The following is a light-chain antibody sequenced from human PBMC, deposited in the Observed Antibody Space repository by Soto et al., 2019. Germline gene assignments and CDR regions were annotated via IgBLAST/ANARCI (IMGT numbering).Light chain of an antibody. CDR2: GNT. CDR1: SSNIGAGYD. CDR3: QSHDSSLNSWV. J-gene: IGLJ3*02. Sequence: QSVLTQPPSMSGAPGQRVTISCTGSSSNIGAGYDVHWYQLLPGTAPKLLIYGNTNRPSGVPDRSSGSKSGTSASLAITGLRAEDEADYYCQSHDSSLNSWVFGGGTQLTVL. V-gene: IGLV1-40*01.